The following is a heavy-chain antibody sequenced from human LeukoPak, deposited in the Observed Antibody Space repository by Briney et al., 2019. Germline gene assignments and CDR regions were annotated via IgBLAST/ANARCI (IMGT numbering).Heavy chain of an antibody. Sequence: GASVKVSCKASGYTFTGYYIHWVRQAPGQGLEWMGWINPNSAGTNYAEKFQGRVTMTRDTSISTAYMELRSLRSDDTAVYYCARGSSGYYNDHWGQGTLVTVSS. CDR3: ARGSSGYYNDH. V-gene: IGHV1-2*02. D-gene: IGHD3-22*01. CDR1: GYTFTGYY. CDR2: INPNSAGT. J-gene: IGHJ4*02.